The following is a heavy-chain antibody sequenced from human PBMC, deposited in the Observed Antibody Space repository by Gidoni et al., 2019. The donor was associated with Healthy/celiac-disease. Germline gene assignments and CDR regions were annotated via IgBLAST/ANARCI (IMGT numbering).Heavy chain of an antibody. CDR2: ISRSSSYI. D-gene: IGHD1-7*01. V-gene: IGHV3-21*01. Sequence: EVHLVESGGGLVKPGGSLRLSCAASGFTFSSYSMNWVRQAPGKGLEWVSSISRSSSYIYYADSVKGRFTISRDNAKNSLYLQMNSLRAEDTAVYYCARGDWNYGDYWGQGTLVTVSS. CDR3: ARGDWNYGDY. J-gene: IGHJ4*02. CDR1: GFTFSSYS.